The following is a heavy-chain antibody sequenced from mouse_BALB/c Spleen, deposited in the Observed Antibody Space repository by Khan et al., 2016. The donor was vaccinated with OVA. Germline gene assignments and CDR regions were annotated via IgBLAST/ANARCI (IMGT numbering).Heavy chain of an antibody. V-gene: IGHV1-61*01. D-gene: IGHD2-2*01. CDR1: GYTFTSYW. CDR2: IDPSDSES. J-gene: IGHJ3*01. CDR3: ARREKYGYDPSWVAY. Sequence: QVQLQQPGAELVRPGASVNLSCKASGYTFTSYWMNWVKQRPGHGLEWIGRIDPSDSESHYNQMFREKATLTVDKSSSTAYMQLSSLTSEDSAVYYCARREKYGYDPSWVAYWGQGTLVTVSA.